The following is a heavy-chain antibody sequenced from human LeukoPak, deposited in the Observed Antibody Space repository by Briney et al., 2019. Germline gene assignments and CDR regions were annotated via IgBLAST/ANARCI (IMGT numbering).Heavy chain of an antibody. D-gene: IGHD6-19*01. CDR3: ASSMIHSSGWVGFDY. J-gene: IGHJ4*02. V-gene: IGHV1-24*01. CDR2: FDPEDGET. CDR1: GYTLTELS. Sequence: ASVKVSCKVSGYTLTELSMHWVRQAPGKGVEWMGGFDPEDGETIYAQKFQGRVTMTEDTSTDTAYMELSSLRSEDTAVYYCASSMIHSSGWVGFDYWGQGTLVTVSS.